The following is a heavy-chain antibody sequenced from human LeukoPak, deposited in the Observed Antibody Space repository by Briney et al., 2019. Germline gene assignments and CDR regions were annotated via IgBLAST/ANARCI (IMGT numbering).Heavy chain of an antibody. J-gene: IGHJ4*02. D-gene: IGHD5-24*01. CDR3: ARGARPDGYNLRIDY. V-gene: IGHV1-2*06. CDR2: INPNSGGT. Sequence: ASVKVSCKASGYTFTGYYMHWVRQAPGQGLEWMGRINPNSGGTNYAQKFQGRVTMTRDTSISIAYMELSRLRSDDTAVYYCARGARPDGYNLRIDYWGQGTLVTVSS. CDR1: GYTFTGYY.